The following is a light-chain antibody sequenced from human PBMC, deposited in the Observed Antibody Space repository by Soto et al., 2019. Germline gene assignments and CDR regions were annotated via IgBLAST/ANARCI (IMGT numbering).Light chain of an antibody. V-gene: IGKV3-15*01. CDR2: GAS. Sequence: EIVLTQSPATLSLSPGERATLSCRASQSVSSYLAWYQQKPGQAPRLLIYGASTRATGIPARFSGSGSGTEFTLTISSLQSEDFAVYYCQQYNNWPPGRTFGQGTKVEIK. J-gene: IGKJ1*01. CDR3: QQYNNWPPGRT. CDR1: QSVSSY.